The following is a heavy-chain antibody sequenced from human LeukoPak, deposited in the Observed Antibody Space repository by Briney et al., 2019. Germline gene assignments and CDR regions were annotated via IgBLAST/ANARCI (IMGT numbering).Heavy chain of an antibody. CDR1: GFTSANYA. D-gene: IGHD6-19*01. Sequence: GGSLRLSCTASGFTSANYAMSWVRQAPGKGLEWVGFIRSNTYGGTTHYAASVRGTFTISRDDSKSIAYLQMNSLKTEDTAVYYCTRVRVYSSGWYFDYWGQGTLVTVSS. J-gene: IGHJ4*02. V-gene: IGHV3-49*04. CDR3: TRVRVYSSGWYFDY. CDR2: IRSNTYGGTT.